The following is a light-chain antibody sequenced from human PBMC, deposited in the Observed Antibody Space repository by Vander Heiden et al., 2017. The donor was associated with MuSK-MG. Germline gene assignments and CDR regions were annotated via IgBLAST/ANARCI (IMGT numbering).Light chain of an antibody. J-gene: IGKJ1*01. V-gene: IGKV2-28*01. CDR3: MQALPTPHT. CDR2: LGS. Sequence: DIVMTQSPLSLPVTPGEPASISCRSSQSLLHSNGYNYLDWYLQKPGQSPQLLIYLGSNRASGVPDRFSGSGSGTDFTLKISRVEAEDVGVYYCMQALPTPHTFGQGTKVEIK. CDR1: QSLLHSNGYNY.